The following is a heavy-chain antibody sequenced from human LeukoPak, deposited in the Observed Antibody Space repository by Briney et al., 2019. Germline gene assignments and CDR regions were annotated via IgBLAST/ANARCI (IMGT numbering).Heavy chain of an antibody. Sequence: PGGSLRLSCVASGFTFRSYGMHWVRQAPGKGLEWVTLISYDGSNKRYADSVKGRFTISRDNSKKTLYLQMNSLRTEDTAVYYCAREDGYSSSWYSDYWGQGTLVTVSS. D-gene: IGHD6-13*01. V-gene: IGHV3-30*03. CDR3: AREDGYSSSWYSDY. CDR1: GFTFRSYG. CDR2: ISYDGSNK. J-gene: IGHJ4*02.